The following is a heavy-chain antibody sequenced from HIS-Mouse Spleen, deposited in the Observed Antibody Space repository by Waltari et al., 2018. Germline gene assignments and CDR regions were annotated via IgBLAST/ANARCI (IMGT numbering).Heavy chain of an antibody. D-gene: IGHD6-19*01. J-gene: IGHJ4*02. CDR3: AKASSGWLDY. V-gene: IGHV3-30*18. CDR2: ITDDGSNK. Sequence: QVQLVESGGGVVQPGRSLRLSCAASGFTFSSYGMHWVRQAPGQGLEWVAVITDDGSNKYYADSVKGRFTISRDNSKNTLYLQMNSLRAEDTAVYYCAKASSGWLDYWGQGTLVTVSS. CDR1: GFTFSSYG.